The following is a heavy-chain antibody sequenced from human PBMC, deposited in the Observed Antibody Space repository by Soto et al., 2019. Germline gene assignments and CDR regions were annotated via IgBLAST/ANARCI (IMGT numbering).Heavy chain of an antibody. CDR2: IIPIFGTA. D-gene: IGHD2-2*01. Sequence: QVQLVQSGAEVKKPGSSVKVSCKASGGTFSSYAISWVRQSPGQGLEWMGGIIPIFGTANYAQKFQGRVTITADESTSTDYMELSSLRSEDTAVYDCASRTRCSSTSCWLYYYYGMDVWGQGTTVTVSS. V-gene: IGHV1-69*01. CDR1: GGTFSSYA. CDR3: ASRTRCSSTSCWLYYYYGMDV. J-gene: IGHJ6*02.